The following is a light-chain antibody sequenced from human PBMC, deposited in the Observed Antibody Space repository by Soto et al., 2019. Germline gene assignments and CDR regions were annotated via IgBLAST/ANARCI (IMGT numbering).Light chain of an antibody. Sequence: EIVMTQSPGTLSLSPGERATLSCRASQSVSSSYLAWYQQKPGQAPRLLIYGASSRATGIPDRFSGSGSGTEFTLTVSSLQSEDFALYFCHQYDHWPLTFGGGTKVDI. V-gene: IGKV3D-15*01. CDR1: QSVSSSY. CDR3: HQYDHWPLT. J-gene: IGKJ4*01. CDR2: GAS.